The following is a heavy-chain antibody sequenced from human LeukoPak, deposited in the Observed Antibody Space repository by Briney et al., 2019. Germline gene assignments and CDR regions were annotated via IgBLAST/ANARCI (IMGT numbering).Heavy chain of an antibody. D-gene: IGHD2-21*01. CDR1: GFTVSSNY. Sequence: GGSLRLSCAASGFTVSSNYMSWVRQAPGKGLEWVSVIYSGGSTYYADSVKGRFTISRDNSKNTLYLQMNGLRAEDTAVYYCARTELWWGNAFDIWGQGTMVTVSS. V-gene: IGHV3-53*01. J-gene: IGHJ3*02. CDR2: IYSGGST. CDR3: ARTELWWGNAFDI.